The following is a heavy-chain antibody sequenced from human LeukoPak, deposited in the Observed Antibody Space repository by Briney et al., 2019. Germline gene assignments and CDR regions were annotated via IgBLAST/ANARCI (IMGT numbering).Heavy chain of an antibody. V-gene: IGHV3-7*01. CDR3: ARGDPDFWSGSGR. CDR2: IKQDGSEE. Sequence: QPGGSLRLPCAASGFTFSSYWMSWVRQAPGKGLEWVANIKQDGSEEYYLDSVKGRFTISRDNAKNSLYLQMNSLRAEDTAVYYCARGDPDFWSGSGRWGQGTLVTVSS. CDR1: GFTFSSYW. J-gene: IGHJ4*02. D-gene: IGHD3-3*01.